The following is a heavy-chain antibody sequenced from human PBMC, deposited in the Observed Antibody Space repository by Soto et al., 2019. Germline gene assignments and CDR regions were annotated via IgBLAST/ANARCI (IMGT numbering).Heavy chain of an antibody. CDR1: GVSVTSYT. D-gene: IGHD2-21*02. Sequence: SETLSLTCIFSGVSVTSYTWRWVRQPANKGLEWIGRVFSSVSATYNPSLKSRVSISMDTAENRIYLKLDSVTAADAGVYFCARDGMTTGDTWGPGTLVT. CDR3: ARDGMTTGDT. J-gene: IGHJ4*02. V-gene: IGHV4-4*07. CDR2: VFSSVSA.